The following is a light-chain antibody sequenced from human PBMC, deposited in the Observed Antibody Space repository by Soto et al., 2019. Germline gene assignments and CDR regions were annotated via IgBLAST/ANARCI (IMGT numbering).Light chain of an antibody. Sequence: EIVLTQTPATLSLSPGERATLSCRASQSVSSYLAWYQQKPGQAPRLLIYDASNRATGIPARFSGSGSGTDFTLTISRLDPEDFAVYYCQQYGSSSWTFGQGTNV. CDR1: QSVSSY. CDR2: DAS. CDR3: QQYGSSSWT. J-gene: IGKJ1*01. V-gene: IGKV3-11*01.